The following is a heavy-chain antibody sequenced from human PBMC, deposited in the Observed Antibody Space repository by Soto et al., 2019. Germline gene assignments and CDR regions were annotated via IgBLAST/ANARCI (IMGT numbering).Heavy chain of an antibody. Sequence: QVQLVQSGAEVKKPGSSVKVSCRTSGGTFKNYGFSWVRQAPGQGLEWMGGIIPMFGTTNYGQIFQGRLTITADESTSTASMELSSLKPEDTAVYYCAGEIGGTGLDLWGQGTMVTVSS. CDR2: IIPMFGTT. J-gene: IGHJ5*02. CDR1: GGTFKNYG. V-gene: IGHV1-69*12. CDR3: AGEIGGTGLDL. D-gene: IGHD1-1*01.